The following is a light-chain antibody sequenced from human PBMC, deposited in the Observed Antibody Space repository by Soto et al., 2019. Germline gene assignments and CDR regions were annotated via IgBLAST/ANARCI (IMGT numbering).Light chain of an antibody. V-gene: IGKV4-1*01. CDR1: QTVLYSSTNKNY. CDR2: WAS. J-gene: IGKJ2*01. CDR3: QQYHSTPYT. Sequence: DIVMTQSPDSLAVSLGERATINCKSSQTVLYSSTNKNYLSWHQLKPGQPPKLLIYWASTRESGVPDRFSGSGSGTGFTLTISSLQAEDVAVYYCQQYHSTPYTFGQGTKLEIK.